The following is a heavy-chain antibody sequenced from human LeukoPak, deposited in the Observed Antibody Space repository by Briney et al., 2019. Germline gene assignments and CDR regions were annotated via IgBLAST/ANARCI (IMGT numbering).Heavy chain of an antibody. CDR3: ARGGWRDALADFDP. CDR1: GYSLSRGYY. CDR2: MYHSGHT. Sequence: PSETLSLTCVVSGYSLSRGYYWGWIRQPPGTGLEWIGNMYHSGHTYYNPSLTSRLTISVDTSKKQLSLKKKSVAAADTAVYFCARGGWRDALADFDPWGQGTLVTVSS. V-gene: IGHV4-38-2*01. D-gene: IGHD3/OR15-3a*01. J-gene: IGHJ5*02.